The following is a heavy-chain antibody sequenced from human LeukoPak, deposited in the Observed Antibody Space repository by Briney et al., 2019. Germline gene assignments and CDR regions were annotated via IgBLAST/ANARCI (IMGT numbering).Heavy chain of an antibody. D-gene: IGHD3-22*01. J-gene: IGHJ4*02. V-gene: IGHV3-15*01. CDR3: TTVGQSGYYDSSGYYYFDC. CDR2: VKGKTDGGTT. CDR1: GFTFSHAW. Sequence: GGSLRLSCAASGFTFSHAWMSWVRQAPGKGLEWVGRVKGKTDGGTTDYAAPVKGRFTISRDDSQNTLYLQMNSLESEDTAVYYCTTVGQSGYYDSSGYYYFDCWGQGTLVTVSS.